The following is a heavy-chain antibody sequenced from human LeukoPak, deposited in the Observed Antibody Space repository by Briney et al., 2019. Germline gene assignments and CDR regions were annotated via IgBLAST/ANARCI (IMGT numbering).Heavy chain of an antibody. CDR3: ASGIRDGLYYFDY. Sequence: SETLSLTCTVSGGSISSGGYYWSWIRQHPGKGLEWIGYIYYSGSTYYNPSLKSRVTISIDTSKNQFSLKLSSVTAADTAVYYCASGIRDGLYYFDYWGQGTLVTVSS. CDR2: IYYSGST. V-gene: IGHV4-31*03. CDR1: GGSISSGGYY. D-gene: IGHD5-24*01. J-gene: IGHJ4*02.